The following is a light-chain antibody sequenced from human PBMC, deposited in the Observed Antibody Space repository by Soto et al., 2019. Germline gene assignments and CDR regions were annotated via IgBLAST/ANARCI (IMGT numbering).Light chain of an antibody. CDR2: KTS. CDR1: QSTSSW. V-gene: IGKV1-5*03. Sequence: DIQMTQSPSTLSASVGDRVTITCRASQSTSSWLAWYQQKPGKAPKLLIYKTSTLESGVPSRFSGSGGGTEFTLTIGCLQPDDFATYYCQQYSSYSYTFGQGTNLEIK. CDR3: QQYSSYSYT. J-gene: IGKJ2*01.